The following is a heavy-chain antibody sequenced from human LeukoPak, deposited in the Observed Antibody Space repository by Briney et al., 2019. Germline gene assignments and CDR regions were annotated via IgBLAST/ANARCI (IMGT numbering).Heavy chain of an antibody. CDR3: ARGEWFGELLPATSDY. CDR1: GYTFTGYY. Sequence: ASVKVSCKASGYTFTGYYMHWVRQAPGQGLEWMGWINPNSGGTNYAQKFQGRVTMTRDTSISTAYMELSRLRSDDTAVYYCARGEWFGELLPATSDYWGQGTLVTVSS. V-gene: IGHV1-2*02. D-gene: IGHD3-10*01. J-gene: IGHJ4*02. CDR2: INPNSGGT.